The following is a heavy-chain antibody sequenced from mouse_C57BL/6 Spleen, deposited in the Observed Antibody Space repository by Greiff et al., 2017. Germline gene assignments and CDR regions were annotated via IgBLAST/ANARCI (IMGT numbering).Heavy chain of an antibody. V-gene: IGHV1-59*01. J-gene: IGHJ2*01. CDR2: IDPSDSYT. CDR1: GYTFTSYW. Sequence: QVQLQQPGAELVRPGTSVKLSCKASGYTFTSYWMHWVKQRPGQGLEWIGVIDPSDSYTNYNQKFKGKATLTVDTSSSTAYMQLSSLTSEDSAVYYCARSGYYGSSFDYWGQGTTLPVSS. CDR3: ARSGYYGSSFDY. D-gene: IGHD1-1*01.